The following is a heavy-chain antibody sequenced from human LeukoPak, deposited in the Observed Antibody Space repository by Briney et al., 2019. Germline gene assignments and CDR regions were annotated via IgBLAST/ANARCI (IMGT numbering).Heavy chain of an antibody. Sequence: GGSLRLSCAASGFTFSSYAMHWVRQAPGKGLEWVAVISYDGSNKYYADSVKGRFTISRDNSKNTLYLQMNSLRAEDTAVYYCARDVYYYGSGSSSRNDYWGQGTLVTVSS. CDR2: ISYDGSNK. D-gene: IGHD3-10*01. V-gene: IGHV3-30-3*01. CDR3: ARDVYYYGSGSSSRNDY. CDR1: GFTFSSYA. J-gene: IGHJ4*02.